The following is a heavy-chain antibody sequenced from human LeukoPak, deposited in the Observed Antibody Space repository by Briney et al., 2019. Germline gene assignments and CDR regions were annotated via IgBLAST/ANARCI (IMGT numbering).Heavy chain of an antibody. CDR1: GFTVSSNY. J-gene: IGHJ4*02. D-gene: IGHD1-26*01. CDR3: ARGNPWEPLDY. V-gene: IGHV3-66*01. Sequence: GGSLRLSCAASGFTVSSNYMSWVRQAPGKGLEWVSVIYSGGSTYYADSVKGRFTISRDNSKNMLYLQMNSLRAEDTAVYYCARGNPWEPLDYWGQGTLVTVSS. CDR2: IYSGGST.